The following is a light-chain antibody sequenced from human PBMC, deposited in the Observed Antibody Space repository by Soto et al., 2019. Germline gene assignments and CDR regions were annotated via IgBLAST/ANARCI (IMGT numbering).Light chain of an antibody. V-gene: IGKV1-33*01. J-gene: IGKJ4*01. Sequence: IQLTQSPSSLSASVGDRVTITCRASQGISSYLAWYQEKPGKAPKLLIYDASDLETGVPSRFSGSGSGTDFTFTINSLQPEDIATYYCQQYDNLPLTFGGGTKVDIK. CDR2: DAS. CDR1: QGISSY. CDR3: QQYDNLPLT.